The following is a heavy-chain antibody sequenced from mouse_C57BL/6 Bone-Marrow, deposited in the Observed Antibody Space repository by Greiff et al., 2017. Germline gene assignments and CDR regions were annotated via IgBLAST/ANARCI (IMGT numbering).Heavy chain of an antibody. Sequence: EVKLQQSGAELVKPGASVKLSCTASGFNINDYYMHWVKQRTEQGLEWIGRIDPEDGETKYAPNFQGKATITADTSSNTAYLQLSSLTSEDTAVYYCARTRFYAMDYCGQGTSVTVSS. CDR3: ARTRFYAMDY. J-gene: IGHJ4*01. CDR1: GFNINDYY. V-gene: IGHV14-2*01. CDR2: IDPEDGET.